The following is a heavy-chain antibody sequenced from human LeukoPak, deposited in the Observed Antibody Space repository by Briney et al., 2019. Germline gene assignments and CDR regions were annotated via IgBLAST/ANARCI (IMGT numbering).Heavy chain of an antibody. CDR3: AKGRIDYPWYFDY. CDR2: ISGSGGTT. CDR1: GFTFSSNA. D-gene: IGHD4-11*01. V-gene: IGHV3-23*01. J-gene: IGHJ4*02. Sequence: PGGSLRLSCVASGFTFSSNALTWVRQAPGKGLECVSVISGSGGTTHYADSVKGRFSISRDNSKNTLYLQMNSLRAEDTAVYYYAKGRIDYPWYFDYWGQGTLVTVSS.